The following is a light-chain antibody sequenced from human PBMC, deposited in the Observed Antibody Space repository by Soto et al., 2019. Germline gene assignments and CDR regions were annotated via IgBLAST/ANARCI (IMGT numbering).Light chain of an antibody. J-gene: IGKJ1*01. Sequence: EIVMTQSPATLSVSPGERATLSCRASQSVAINLAWYQQKPGQAPRLLIYGASTRATGTPARFSGSGSGTEFTLTISSLQSEDFATYYCQQYYSYPRTFGQGTKVEIK. CDR3: QQYYSYPRT. CDR1: QSVAIN. V-gene: IGKV3-15*01. CDR2: GAS.